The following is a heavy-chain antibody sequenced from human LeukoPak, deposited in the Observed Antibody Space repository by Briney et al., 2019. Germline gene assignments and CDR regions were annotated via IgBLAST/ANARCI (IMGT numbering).Heavy chain of an antibody. V-gene: IGHV3-33*06. CDR2: IWHDGSNK. CDR1: GFNFSNCG. J-gene: IGHJ4*02. Sequence: GRSLRLSCAASGFNFSNCGMRWVRQAPGKGLEWVAVIWHDGSNKYYKDSVKGRFTISRDNSKNTVSLQMNSLRAEDTAVYYCANNFDYWGQGTLVTVSS. CDR3: ANNFDY.